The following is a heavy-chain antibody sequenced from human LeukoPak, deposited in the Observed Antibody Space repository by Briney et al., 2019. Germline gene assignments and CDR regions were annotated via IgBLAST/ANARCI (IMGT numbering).Heavy chain of an antibody. CDR2: IYSGGST. J-gene: IGHJ3*02. D-gene: IGHD6-13*01. Sequence: GGSLRLSCAASGFTVSSNYMSWVRQAPAKGLDWVSVIYSGGSTYYSDSVKGRFTISRHNSKNTLYLQMNSLRAEDTAVYYCARVKYSSSRGAFDIWGQGTMVTVSS. V-gene: IGHV3-53*04. CDR1: GFTVSSNY. CDR3: ARVKYSSSRGAFDI.